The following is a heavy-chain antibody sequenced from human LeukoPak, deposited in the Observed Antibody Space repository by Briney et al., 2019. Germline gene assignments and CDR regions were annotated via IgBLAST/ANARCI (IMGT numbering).Heavy chain of an antibody. CDR3: ARQGPYGYGSGSYYSLPSAFDI. Sequence: GESLKISCKGSGYSFTSYWIGWVCQMPGKGLEWMGIIYPGDSDTRYSPSFQGQVTTSADKSISTPYLQWSSLKASDTAMYYCARQGPYGYGSGSYYSLPSAFDIWGQGTMVTVSS. CDR2: IYPGDSDT. CDR1: GYSFTSYW. D-gene: IGHD3-10*01. J-gene: IGHJ3*02. V-gene: IGHV5-51*01.